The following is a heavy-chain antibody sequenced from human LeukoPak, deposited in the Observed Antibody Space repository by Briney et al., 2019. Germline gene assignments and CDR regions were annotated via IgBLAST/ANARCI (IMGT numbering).Heavy chain of an antibody. V-gene: IGHV4-34*01. CDR3: ARCRDGYNFDY. D-gene: IGHD5-24*01. CDR1: GGSFSGYY. Sequence: SGTLSLTCAVYGGSFSGYYWSWIRQPPGKGLEWIGEINHSGSTNYNPSLKSRVTISVGTSKNQFSLKLSSVTAADTAVYYCARCRDGYNFDYWGQGTLVTVSS. CDR2: INHSGST. J-gene: IGHJ4*02.